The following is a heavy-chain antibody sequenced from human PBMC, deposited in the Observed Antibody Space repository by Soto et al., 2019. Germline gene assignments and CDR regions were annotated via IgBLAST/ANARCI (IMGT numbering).Heavy chain of an antibody. CDR3: ARPPVGITMRLVAFDI. V-gene: IGHV3-30-3*01. Sequence: QAELVESGGGVVQPGRSLRLSCVGSGFTFSSYAMHWVRQAPGKGLEWVAVISYDGSDKYYADSVKGRFTISRDKSKNTLYLQMNSLRTEDTAVYYCARPPVGITMRLVAFDIWGQGTMVTVSS. CDR1: GFTFSSYA. D-gene: IGHD3-22*01. CDR2: ISYDGSDK. J-gene: IGHJ3*02.